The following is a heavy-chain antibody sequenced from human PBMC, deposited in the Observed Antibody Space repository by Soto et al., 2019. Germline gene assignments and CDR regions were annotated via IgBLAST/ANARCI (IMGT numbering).Heavy chain of an antibody. CDR1: GFTFSTYD. V-gene: IGHV3-13*01. CDR2: IGLGGDT. CDR3: VRAFKYGGSGRAFDF. Sequence: EVQLVESGGGLVQPGGSLRLSCAASGFTFSTYDMHWVRQATGKGLEWVSAIGLGGDTYYPGSVMGRFTISRENAKKSLYLQMNSLRVGDTAVYYCVRAFKYGGSGRAFDFWGQGTMVTVSS. D-gene: IGHD3-10*01. J-gene: IGHJ3*01.